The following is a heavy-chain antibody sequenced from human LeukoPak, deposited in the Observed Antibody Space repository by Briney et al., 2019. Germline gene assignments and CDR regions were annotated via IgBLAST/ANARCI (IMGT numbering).Heavy chain of an antibody. Sequence: SETLSLTCAVYGGSFSGYYWSWIRQPPGKGLEWIGEINHSGSTNYNPSLKSRVTISVDTSKNQFSLKLSSVTAADTAVYYCARHKIVKLDRNWFDPWGQGTLVTVSS. D-gene: IGHD2-21*01. V-gene: IGHV4-34*01. CDR1: GGSFSGYY. CDR3: ARHKIVKLDRNWFDP. CDR2: INHSGST. J-gene: IGHJ5*02.